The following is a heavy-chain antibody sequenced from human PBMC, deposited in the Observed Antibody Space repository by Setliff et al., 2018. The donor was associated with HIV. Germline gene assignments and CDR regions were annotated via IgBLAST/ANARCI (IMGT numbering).Heavy chain of an antibody. CDR1: GGSIGGHY. CDR3: ARAVQLGYFDY. J-gene: IGHJ4*02. CDR2: IYYSGST. Sequence: PSETLSLTCTVSGGSIGGHYWSWIRQPPGKGLEWIGYIYYSGSTYYNPSLKSRVTISVDTSKNQFSLKLSSVTAADTAVYYCARAVQLGYFDYWGQGTLVTVSS. V-gene: IGHV4-59*11. D-gene: IGHD6-6*01.